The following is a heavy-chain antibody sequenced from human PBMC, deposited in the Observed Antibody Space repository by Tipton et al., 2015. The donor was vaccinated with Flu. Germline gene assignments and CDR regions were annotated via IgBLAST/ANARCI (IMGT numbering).Heavy chain of an antibody. Sequence: QMQLVQSGAEVKKPGASVKVSCKASGYTFTSYYMHWVRQAPGQGLEYMGIINPSGGSTSYAQKFQGRLTMTRDTSTSTVYMELSSLRSEDTAVYYCARNGGDLTHYYYYGMDVWGQGTTVTVSS. V-gene: IGHV1-46*01. CDR3: ARNGGDLTHYYYYGMDV. CDR2: INPSGGST. CDR1: GYTFTSYY. D-gene: IGHD2-21*02. J-gene: IGHJ6*02.